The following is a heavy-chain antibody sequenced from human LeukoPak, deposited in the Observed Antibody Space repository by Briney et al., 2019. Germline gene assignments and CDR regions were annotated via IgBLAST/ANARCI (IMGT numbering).Heavy chain of an antibody. D-gene: IGHD5-12*01. Sequence: GGSLRLSCAASGFTFSSYWMSWVRQAPGKGLEWVANIKQDGSETYYVDSVKGRFTISRDNAKNSLFLQMNSLRAEDTAVYYCAKEAPSPGNGYDPLLGYYGMDVWGQGTTVTVSS. CDR3: AKEAPSPGNGYDPLLGYYGMDV. CDR1: GFTFSSYW. CDR2: IKQDGSET. V-gene: IGHV3-7*01. J-gene: IGHJ6*02.